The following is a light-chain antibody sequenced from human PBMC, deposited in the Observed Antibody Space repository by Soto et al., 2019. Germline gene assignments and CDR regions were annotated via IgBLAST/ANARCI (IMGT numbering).Light chain of an antibody. V-gene: IGLV2-8*01. CDR3: SSYAGSNNYV. CDR1: SSDVGGYNY. Sequence: QSVLTQPPSASGSPGQSVTISCTGTSSDVGGYNYVSWYQQHPGKAHKLMIYEVSRRPSGVPGRFSGSKSGNTASLTVSGLQAEDEADYYCSSYAGSNNYVFGTGTKVTVL. J-gene: IGLJ1*01. CDR2: EVS.